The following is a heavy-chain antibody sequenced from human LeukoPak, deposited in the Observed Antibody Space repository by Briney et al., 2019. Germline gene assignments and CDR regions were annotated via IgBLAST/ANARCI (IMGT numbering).Heavy chain of an antibody. V-gene: IGHV3-30-3*01. D-gene: IGHD3-22*01. CDR2: ISYDGSSK. J-gene: IGHJ3*02. CDR1: GFTFSSYA. CDR3: ARVYYDGSGGAFDI. Sequence: GGSLRLSCAASGFTFSSYAMHWVRQAPGKGLEWVAVISYDGSSKYYADSVKGRFTISRDNSKNMLYLQMSSLRAEDRAVYYCARVYYDGSGGAFDIWGQGTMVTVS.